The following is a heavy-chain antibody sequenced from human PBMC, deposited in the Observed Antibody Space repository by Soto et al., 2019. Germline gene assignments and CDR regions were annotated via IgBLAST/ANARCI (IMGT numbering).Heavy chain of an antibody. V-gene: IGHV3-48*03. D-gene: IGHD4-17*01. J-gene: IGHJ3*02. CDR2: ISSSGGTI. CDR1: GFTFSSYE. CDR3: ARESSGRDYDAFDI. Sequence: GGSLRLSCAASGFTFSSYEMNWVRQAPGKGLEWVSYISSSGGTIYYADSVKGRFTISRDNAKNSLYLQMNSLRAEDTAVYYCARESSGRDYDAFDIWGQGTMVTVSS.